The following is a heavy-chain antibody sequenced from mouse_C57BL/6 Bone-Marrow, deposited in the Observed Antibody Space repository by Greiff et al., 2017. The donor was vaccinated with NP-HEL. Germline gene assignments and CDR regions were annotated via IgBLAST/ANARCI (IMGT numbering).Heavy chain of an antibody. CDR1: GYTFTSYT. CDR2: INPSSGYT. CDR3: ARSSLLRCLDY. J-gene: IGHJ2*01. V-gene: IGHV1-4*01. Sequence: QLQQSGAELARPGASVKMSCKASGYTFTSYTMHWVKQRPGQGLEWIGYINPSSGYTKYNQKFKDKATLTADKSSSTAYMQLSSLTSEDSAVYYCARSSLLRCLDYRGQGTTLTVSS. D-gene: IGHD1-2*01.